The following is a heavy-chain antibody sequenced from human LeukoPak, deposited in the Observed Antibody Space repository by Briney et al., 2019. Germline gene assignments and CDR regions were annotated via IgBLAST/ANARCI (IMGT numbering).Heavy chain of an antibody. V-gene: IGHV1-18*01. D-gene: IGHD6-19*01. CDR3: AREIAVAGIRYFDY. Sequence: ASVKVSCKASGYTFTSYAIIWMRQAPGQGLEWMGWISTYNGNTNYAQKLQGRVTMATDTSTSTAYMELRSLRSDDTAVYYCAREIAVAGIRYFDYWGQGTLVTVSS. J-gene: IGHJ4*02. CDR1: GYTFTSYA. CDR2: ISTYNGNT.